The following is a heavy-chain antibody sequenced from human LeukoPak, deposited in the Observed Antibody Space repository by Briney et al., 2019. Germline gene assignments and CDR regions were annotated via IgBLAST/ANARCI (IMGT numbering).Heavy chain of an antibody. Sequence: ASVKVSCKASGYTFTSYYMHWVRQAPGQGLEWMGIINPSGGSTSYAQKFQGRVTMTRDTSTSTVYMELSSLRSEDTAVYYCAREHNWNDVFDYWGQGTLVTASS. CDR1: GYTFTSYY. J-gene: IGHJ4*02. CDR3: AREHNWNDVFDY. D-gene: IGHD1-20*01. CDR2: INPSGGST. V-gene: IGHV1-46*01.